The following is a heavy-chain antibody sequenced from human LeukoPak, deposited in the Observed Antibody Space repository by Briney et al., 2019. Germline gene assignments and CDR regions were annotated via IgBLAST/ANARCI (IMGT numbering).Heavy chain of an antibody. V-gene: IGHV3-30*01. CDR1: GFTFSSYA. J-gene: IGHJ5*02. CDR2: ISYDGRNK. CDR3: ARASYSSSWYGGGWFDP. Sequence: PGGSLRLSCAASGFTFSSYAMHWVRQAPGKGLEWVAVISYDGRNKYYADSVKGRFTISRDNSKNTLYLQMNSLRAEDTAVYYCARASYSSSWYGGGWFDPWGQGTLVTVSS. D-gene: IGHD6-13*01.